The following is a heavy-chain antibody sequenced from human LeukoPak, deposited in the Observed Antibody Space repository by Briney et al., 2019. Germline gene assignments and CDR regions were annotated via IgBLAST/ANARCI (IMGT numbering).Heavy chain of an antibody. CDR1: GGTFSSYA. J-gene: IGHJ4*02. CDR3: ARAGYSGFPLLHYFDY. D-gene: IGHD5-12*01. Sequence: ASVKVSCKASGGTFSSYAISWVRQAPGQGLEWMGGIIPIFGTANYAQKFQGRVTITADESTSTAYMELSSLRSEDTAVYYCARAGYSGFPLLHYFDYWGQGTLVTVSS. CDR2: IIPIFGTA. V-gene: IGHV1-69*13.